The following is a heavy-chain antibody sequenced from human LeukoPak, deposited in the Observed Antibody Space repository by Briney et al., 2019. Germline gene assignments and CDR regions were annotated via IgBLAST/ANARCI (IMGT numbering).Heavy chain of an antibody. V-gene: IGHV3-21*01. D-gene: IGHD5-24*01. J-gene: IGHJ3*02. CDR3: ARAITRRRDGSDAFDI. Sequence: GGSLRLSCAASGFTFSSYSMNWVRQAPGKGLEWVSSISSSSSYIYYADSVKGRFTIFRDNAKNSLYLQMNSLRAEDTAVYYCARAITRRRDGSDAFDIWGQGTMVTVSS. CDR2: ISSSSSYI. CDR1: GFTFSSYS.